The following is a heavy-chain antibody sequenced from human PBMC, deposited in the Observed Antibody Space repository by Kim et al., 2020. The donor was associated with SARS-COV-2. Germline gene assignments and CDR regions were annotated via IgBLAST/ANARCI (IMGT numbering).Heavy chain of an antibody. Sequence: ASVKVSCKAAGYSLNTFYMHWVRQAPGQGLDWVGMINPSGSSTTFAPKFQGRASITRDTSTNTLYLELRSLTSEDTAVYFCARDYSSGWSFDDWGQGTLV. CDR1: GYSLNTFY. D-gene: IGHD6-19*01. V-gene: IGHV1-46*02. CDR3: ARDYSSGWSFDD. J-gene: IGHJ4*02. CDR2: INPSGSST.